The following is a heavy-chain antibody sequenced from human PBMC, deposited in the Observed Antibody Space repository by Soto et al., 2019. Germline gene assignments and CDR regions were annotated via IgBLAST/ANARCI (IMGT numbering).Heavy chain of an antibody. Sequence: SVKVSCKASGGTFSSYAISWVRQAPGQGLEWMGGIIPIFGTANYAQKFQGRVTITADESTGTAYMELSSVRSEDTAVYYCARADRSIADVVGPWGQGTLVTVSS. CDR3: ARADRSIADVVGP. V-gene: IGHV1-69*13. CDR1: GGTFSSYA. D-gene: IGHD6-6*01. J-gene: IGHJ5*02. CDR2: IIPIFGTA.